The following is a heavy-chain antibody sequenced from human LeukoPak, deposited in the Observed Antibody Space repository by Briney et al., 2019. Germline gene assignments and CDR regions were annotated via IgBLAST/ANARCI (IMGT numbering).Heavy chain of an antibody. CDR1: GFTVSSNY. CDR3: ARGVRMAMIYYFDY. J-gene: IGHJ4*02. V-gene: IGHV3-66*01. CDR2: IYTGGST. Sequence: PGGSLRLSCAASGFTVSSNYMSWVRQAPGKGLEWVSVIYTGGSTYYADSVKGRFTISRDNAKNSLYLQMNSLRAEDTAVYYCARGVRMAMIYYFDYWGQGTLVTVSS. D-gene: IGHD3-22*01.